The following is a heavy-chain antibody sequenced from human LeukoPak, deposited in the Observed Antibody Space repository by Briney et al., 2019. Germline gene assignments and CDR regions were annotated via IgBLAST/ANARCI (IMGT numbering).Heavy chain of an antibody. CDR1: GFSFSSYR. Sequence: PGGSLRLSCAASGFSFSSYRMNCVRQAPGKGLEWVSSVSNSGDYIHYADSVKGRFTISRDNSKNSLYLQMNSLRAEDTAVYYCAKDLEDSFDYWGQGTLVTVSS. D-gene: IGHD4-11*01. CDR2: VSNSGDYI. J-gene: IGHJ4*02. CDR3: AKDLEDSFDY. V-gene: IGHV3-21*06.